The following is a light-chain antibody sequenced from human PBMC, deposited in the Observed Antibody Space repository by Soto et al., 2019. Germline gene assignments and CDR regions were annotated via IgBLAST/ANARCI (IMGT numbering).Light chain of an antibody. CDR1: QSVSHNY. CDR3: QQYGSSGT. J-gene: IGKJ1*01. CDR2: GAS. Sequence: IALTQSPGTLSLSLGERATLSCRASQSVSHNYLAWYQQKPGQAPRRLIYGASNRATGIQDRFSVSGSGTDFTLTISRLEPEEFAVDDCQQYGSSGTFGQGTKVNIK. V-gene: IGKV3-20*01.